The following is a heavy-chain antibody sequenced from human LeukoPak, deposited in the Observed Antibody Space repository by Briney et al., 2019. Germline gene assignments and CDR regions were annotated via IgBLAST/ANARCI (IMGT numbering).Heavy chain of an antibody. CDR1: GFTFSSYS. CDR2: ISSSSSYI. V-gene: IGHV3-21*01. CDR3: ASRAYYYDSSGYYLGYYYYGMDV. Sequence: GSLRLSCAASGFTFSSYSMNWVRQAPGKGLEWVSSISSSSSYIYYADSVKGRFTISRDNAKNSLYLQMNSLRAEDTAVYYCASRAYYYDSSGYYLGYYYYGMDVWGQGTTVTVSS. D-gene: IGHD3-22*01. J-gene: IGHJ6*02.